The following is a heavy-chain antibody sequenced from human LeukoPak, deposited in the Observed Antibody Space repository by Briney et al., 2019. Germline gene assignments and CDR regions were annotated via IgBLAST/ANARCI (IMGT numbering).Heavy chain of an antibody. V-gene: IGHV4-59*01. CDR2: INHSGST. J-gene: IGHJ4*02. D-gene: IGHD2-15*01. Sequence: SETLSLTCTVSGGSISSYYWSWIRQPPGKGLEWIGYINHSGSTDYNPSLKSRVTISVDTSKNQFSLKLNSVTAADTAVYYCAREGGGTNCSGGSCYSWYFDYWGQGTLVTVSS. CDR1: GGSISSYY. CDR3: AREGGGTNCSGGSCYSWYFDY.